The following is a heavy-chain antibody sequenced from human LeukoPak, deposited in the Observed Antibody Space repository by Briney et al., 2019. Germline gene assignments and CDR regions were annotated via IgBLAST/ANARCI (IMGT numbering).Heavy chain of an antibody. CDR3: ARGATAATLQSDFDY. CDR1: GDSISSGDYY. CDR2: ISSSGST. J-gene: IGHJ4*02. D-gene: IGHD2-15*01. V-gene: IGHV4-61*02. Sequence: PSQTLSLTCTVSGDSISSGDYYWSWIRQPAGKGLEWIGRISSSGSTNYNPSLKSRVTISVDTSKNQFSLKLSSVTAADTAVYYCARGATAATLQSDFDYWGQGTLVTVSS.